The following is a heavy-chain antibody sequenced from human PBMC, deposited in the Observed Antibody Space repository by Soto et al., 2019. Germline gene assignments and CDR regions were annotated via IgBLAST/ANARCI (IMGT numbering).Heavy chain of an antibody. V-gene: IGHV3-66*04. Sequence: EVQLVESGGGLVQPGGSLRLSCAASGFSVSNTYMSWVRQAPGKGLEWLSILYSGENTYYADSVKGRFTISRDNAKNTLFLQMNSLRAEDTAVYYCARHRGSSVIHDYWGQGTLVTVSS. J-gene: IGHJ4*02. CDR3: ARHRGSSVIHDY. D-gene: IGHD6-6*01. CDR2: LYSGENT. CDR1: GFSVSNTY.